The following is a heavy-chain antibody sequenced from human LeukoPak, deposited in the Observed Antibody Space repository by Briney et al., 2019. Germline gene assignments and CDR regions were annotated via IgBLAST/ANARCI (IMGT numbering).Heavy chain of an antibody. J-gene: IGHJ5*02. CDR1: GGSISSSSYY. CDR3: AREGYYGSGSYSTYWFDP. V-gene: IGHV4-39*07. CDR2: IYYSGCT. D-gene: IGHD3-10*01. Sequence: SETLSLTCTVSGGSISSSSYYWGWIRQPPGKGLEWIGSIYYSGCTYYNPSLKSRVTISVDTSKNQFSLKLSSVTAADTAVYYCAREGYYGSGSYSTYWFDPWGQGTLVTVSS.